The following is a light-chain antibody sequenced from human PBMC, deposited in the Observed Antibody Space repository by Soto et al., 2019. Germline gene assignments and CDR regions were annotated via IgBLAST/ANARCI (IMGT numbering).Light chain of an antibody. V-gene: IGKV1-39*01. CDR3: QQSYSTLGT. CDR1: QSISSY. CDR2: AAS. J-gene: IGKJ2*01. Sequence: DIVLTQSPDSLSASVGDRVTITCRASQSISSYLNWYQQKPGKAPKLLIYAASSLQSGVPSRFSGSGSGTDFTLTISSLQPEDFATYYCQQSYSTLGTFGQGTKLEIK.